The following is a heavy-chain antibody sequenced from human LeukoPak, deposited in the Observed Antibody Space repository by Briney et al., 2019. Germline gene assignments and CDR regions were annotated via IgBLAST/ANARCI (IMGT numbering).Heavy chain of an antibody. CDR1: GGSFSGYY. CDR3: ARLMPGLSMDV. V-gene: IGHV4-34*01. Sequence: PSETLSLTCAVYGGSFSGYYWSWIRQPPGKGLEWIGEINHSGSTNYNPSLKSRVTISVDTSKNQFSLKLSSVTAADTAVYYCARLMPGLSMDVWGKGTTVTVSS. J-gene: IGHJ6*03. CDR2: INHSGST. D-gene: IGHD2-8*01.